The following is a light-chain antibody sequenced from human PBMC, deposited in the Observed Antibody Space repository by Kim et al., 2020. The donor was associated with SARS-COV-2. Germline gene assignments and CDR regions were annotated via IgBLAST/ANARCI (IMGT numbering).Light chain of an antibody. V-gene: IGLV2-14*03. CDR1: SSDVGGYNY. CDR2: DVS. CDR3: SSYTSSSTLV. Sequence: GQSFTISCTGTSSDVGGYNYVSWYQQHPGKAPKLMLYDVSNRPSGVSNRFSGSKSGNTASLTISGLQAEDEADYYCSSYTSSSTLVFGTGTKVTVL. J-gene: IGLJ1*01.